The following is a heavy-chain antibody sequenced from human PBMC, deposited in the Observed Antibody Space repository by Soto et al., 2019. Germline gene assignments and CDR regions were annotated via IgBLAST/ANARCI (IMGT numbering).Heavy chain of an antibody. D-gene: IGHD3-10*01. CDR3: ARDLDGSGSYYTDC. CDR2: ISAYNGNT. V-gene: IGHV1-18*01. J-gene: IGHJ4*02. Sequence: QVQLVQSGAEVKNPGTSVKVSCKTSGYTFTSAGISWVRQAPGQGLEWMGWISAYNGNTKYAQKVQGRVTMTTDTSTTTASMELRSLTSDDTAVYYCARDLDGSGSYYTDCWGQGTLVTVAA. CDR1: GYTFTSAG.